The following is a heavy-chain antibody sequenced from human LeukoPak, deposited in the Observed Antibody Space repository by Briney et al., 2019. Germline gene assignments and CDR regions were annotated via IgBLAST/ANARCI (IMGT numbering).Heavy chain of an antibody. J-gene: IGHJ3*02. CDR3: AREWAVLAAFDI. CDR2: INHSGST. CDR1: GGSFSGYY. Sequence: SETLSLICAVYGGSFSGYYWSWIRQPPGKGLEWIGEINHSGSTNYNPSLKSRVTISVDTSKNQFSLKLSSVTAADTAVYYCAREWAVLAAFDIWGQGTMVTVSS. D-gene: IGHD2-8*01. V-gene: IGHV4-34*01.